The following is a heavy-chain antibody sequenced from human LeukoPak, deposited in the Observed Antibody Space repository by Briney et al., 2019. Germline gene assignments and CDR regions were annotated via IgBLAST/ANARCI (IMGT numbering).Heavy chain of an antibody. D-gene: IGHD3-10*01. CDR1: GYTFTSYY. CDR3: ARDPSLRITMVRGVIMGY. J-gene: IGHJ4*02. Sequence: RASVKVSCKASGYTFTSYYMHWVRQAPGQGLEWMGWINPNSGGTNYAQKFQGRVTMTRDTSISTAYMELSRLRSDDTAVYYCARDPSLRITMVRGVIMGYWGQGTLVTVSS. V-gene: IGHV1-2*02. CDR2: INPNSGGT.